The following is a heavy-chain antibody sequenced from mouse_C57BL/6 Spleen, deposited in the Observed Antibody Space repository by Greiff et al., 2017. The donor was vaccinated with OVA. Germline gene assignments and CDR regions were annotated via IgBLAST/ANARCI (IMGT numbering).Heavy chain of an antibody. J-gene: IGHJ2*01. CDR2: IYPGDGDT. CDR1: GYAFSSYW. Sequence: QVQLQQSGAELVKPGASVKISCKASGYAFSSYWMNWVKQRPGKGLEWIGQIYPGDGDTNYNGKFKGKATLTADKSSSTAYMQLSSLTSEDSAVYFCARGENYYGSSYGFDYWGQGTTLTVSA. D-gene: IGHD1-1*01. CDR3: ARGENYYGSSYGFDY. V-gene: IGHV1-80*01.